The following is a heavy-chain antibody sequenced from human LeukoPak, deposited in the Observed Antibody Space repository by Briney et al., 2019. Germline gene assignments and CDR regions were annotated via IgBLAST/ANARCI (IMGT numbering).Heavy chain of an antibody. V-gene: IGHV3-13*01. Sequence: GGSLRLSCAASGFTFSNYDMHWVRQATGKGLEWVSAFHTVGDIPYSGSVRGRFATPRENAKNSFYLQMNNLRAGDTAVYYCARGGCSSRSCYKRVNGLDVWGQGTPVTVSS. D-gene: IGHD2-2*01. CDR1: GFTFSNYD. CDR2: FHTVGDI. CDR3: ARGGCSSRSCYKRVNGLDV. J-gene: IGHJ6*02.